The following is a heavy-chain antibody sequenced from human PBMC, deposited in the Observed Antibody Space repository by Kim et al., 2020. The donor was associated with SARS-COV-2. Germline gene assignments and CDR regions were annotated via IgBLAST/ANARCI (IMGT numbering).Heavy chain of an antibody. J-gene: IGHJ4*02. Sequence: GESLKISCKGSGYSFTSYWISWVRQMPGKGLEWMGRIDPSDSYTNYSPSFQGHVTISADKSISTAYLQWSSLKASDTAMYYCARGPSRDDILTGPSYDYWGQGTLVTVSS. CDR2: IDPSDSYT. CDR3: ARGPSRDDILTGPSYDY. CDR1: GYSFTSYW. V-gene: IGHV5-10-1*01. D-gene: IGHD3-9*01.